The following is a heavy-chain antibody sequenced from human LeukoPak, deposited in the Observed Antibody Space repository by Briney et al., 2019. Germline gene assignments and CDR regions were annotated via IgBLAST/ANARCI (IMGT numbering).Heavy chain of an antibody. V-gene: IGHV4-59*01. Sequence: SETLSLTCTVSGGSMSSYYWSWIRQPPGKGLEWIGYIYYSGSTNYNPSLKSRITISVDTSKNQFSLKLSSVTAAYTAVYYCARAGYSSAWASRFDPWDQGTLVTVSS. J-gene: IGHJ5*02. CDR2: IYYSGST. CDR3: ARAGYSSAWASRFDP. CDR1: GGSMSSYY. D-gene: IGHD6-19*01.